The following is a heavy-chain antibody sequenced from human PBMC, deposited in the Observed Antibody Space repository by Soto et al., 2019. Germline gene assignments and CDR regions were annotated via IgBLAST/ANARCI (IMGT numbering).Heavy chain of an antibody. CDR3: ARGREVARLLDV. J-gene: IGHJ6*04. D-gene: IGHD2-15*01. V-gene: IGHV4-34*01. CDR2: IDHRGST. Sequence: QVYLQQWGAGLWKPSETLSLTSAVYGGSFSDYYWTWIRQPPGEGLEWIGEIDHRGSTNYSPSLESRVTISVDTSKNQFSLNLNSVTAADTAVYYCARGREVARLLDVWGKGTTVTVSS. CDR1: GGSFSDYY.